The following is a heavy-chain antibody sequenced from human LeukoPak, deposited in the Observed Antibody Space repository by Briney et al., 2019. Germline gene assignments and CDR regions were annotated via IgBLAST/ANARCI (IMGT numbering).Heavy chain of an antibody. CDR1: GYTFTSYY. J-gene: IGHJ4*02. D-gene: IGHD6-13*01. CDR2: ISAYNGNT. V-gene: IGHV1-18*04. Sequence: ASVKVSCKASGYTFTSYYMHWVRQAPGQGLEWMGWISAYNGNTNYAQKLQGRVTMTTDTSTSTAYMELRSLRSDDTAVYYCARDSSSGYYNYWGQGTLVTVSS. CDR3: ARDSSSGYYNY.